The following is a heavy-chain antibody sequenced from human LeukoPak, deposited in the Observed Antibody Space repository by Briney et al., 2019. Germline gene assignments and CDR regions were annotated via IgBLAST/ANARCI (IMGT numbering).Heavy chain of an antibody. CDR2: NSGSGGST. CDR3: ARDQTLGTIIAAADH. D-gene: IGHD6-13*01. J-gene: IGHJ4*02. V-gene: IGHV3-23*01. CDR1: GFTFSSYA. Sequence: PGGSLRLSCAASGFTFSSYAMSWVRQAPGKGLEWVSSNSGSGGSTYYADSVEGRFTISRDNAKNSLYLQMNSLRAEDTAVYYCARDQTLGTIIAAADHWGQGTLVTVSS.